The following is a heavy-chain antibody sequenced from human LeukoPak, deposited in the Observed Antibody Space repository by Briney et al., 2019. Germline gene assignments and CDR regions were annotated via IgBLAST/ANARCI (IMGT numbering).Heavy chain of an antibody. CDR1: GGSISSYY. D-gene: IGHD6-13*01. V-gene: IGHV4-59*08. CDR2: IYYSGST. J-gene: IGHJ5*02. Sequence: SETLSLTCTVSGGSISSYYWSWIRQPPGKGLERIGYIYYSGSTNYNPSLKSRVTISVDTSKNQFSLKLSSVTAADTAVYYCASAPIAAAGTWFDPWGQGTLVTVSS. CDR3: ASAPIAAAGTWFDP.